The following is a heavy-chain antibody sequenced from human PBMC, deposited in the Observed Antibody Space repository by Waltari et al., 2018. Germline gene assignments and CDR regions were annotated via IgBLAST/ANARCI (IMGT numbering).Heavy chain of an antibody. CDR1: GGSISSSSYY. J-gene: IGHJ4*02. CDR3: ARDLGGIAAAGTDY. V-gene: IGHV4-39*07. CDR2: IYYSGST. D-gene: IGHD6-13*01. Sequence: QLQLQESGPGLVKPSETLSLTCTVSGGSISSSSYYWGWIRQPPGKGLEWIGSIYYSGSTYYNPSLKSRVTISVDTSKNQFSLKLSSVTAADTAVYYCARDLGGIAAAGTDYWGQGTLVTVSS.